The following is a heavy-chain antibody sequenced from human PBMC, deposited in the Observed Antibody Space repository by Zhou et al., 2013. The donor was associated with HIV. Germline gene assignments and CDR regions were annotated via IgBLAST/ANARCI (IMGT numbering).Heavy chain of an antibody. Sequence: QVQLVESGGGVVQPGGSLRLSCAASGFTFSSYGMHWVRQAPGKGLEWVAFIRFDGSNKYYADSVKGRFTISRDNSKNTLYLQMNSLRAEDTAVYYCAKDPRGVVGATTVELLDYWGQGTLVTVSS. V-gene: IGHV3-30*02. CDR2: IRFDGSNK. CDR3: AKDPRGVVGATTVELLDY. J-gene: IGHJ4*02. CDR1: GFTFSSYG. D-gene: IGHD1-26*01.